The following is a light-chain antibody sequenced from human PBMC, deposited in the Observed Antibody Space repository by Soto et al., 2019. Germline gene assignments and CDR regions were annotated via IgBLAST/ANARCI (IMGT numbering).Light chain of an antibody. V-gene: IGKV1-12*01. J-gene: IGKJ1*01. CDR3: QQGSSFPWT. Sequence: DIQMTQSPSSVSASVGDRVTITCRASQDVDSWLAWYQQKPGKAPKLLIYAASSLQSGVPSRFRGSGSGTDFTFTISSLQPEDFATYYCQQGSSFPWTFGQGTKVDIK. CDR2: AAS. CDR1: QDVDSW.